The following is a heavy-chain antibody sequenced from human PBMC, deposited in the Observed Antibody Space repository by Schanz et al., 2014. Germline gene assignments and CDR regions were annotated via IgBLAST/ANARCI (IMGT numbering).Heavy chain of an antibody. CDR2: ITASGDYM. J-gene: IGHJ3*02. CDR3: AKDMHKDYGGKPQAFDI. Sequence: EVQLVESGGGLVKPGGSLRLSCEASRFTFSSYSFNWVRQAPGKGLEWVSSITASGDYMHYADSVKGRFIIPRDNSKNTLYLQMNSLRAEDTAVYYCAKDMHKDYGGKPQAFDIWGQGTMVTVSS. D-gene: IGHD4-17*01. CDR1: RFTFSSYS. V-gene: IGHV3-21*04.